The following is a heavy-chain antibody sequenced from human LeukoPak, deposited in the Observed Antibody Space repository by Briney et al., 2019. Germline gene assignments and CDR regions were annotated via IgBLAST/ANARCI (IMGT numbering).Heavy chain of an antibody. J-gene: IGHJ5*02. CDR2: MNPNSGNT. Sequence: ASVKVSCKASGYTFTSYGISWVRQATGQGLEWMGWMNPNSGNTGYAQKFQGRVTITRNTSISTAYMELSSLRSEDTAVYYCARAVSPYCSGGSCYLGNWFDPWGQGTLVTVSS. CDR3: ARAVSPYCSGGSCYLGNWFDP. CDR1: GYTFTSYG. D-gene: IGHD2-15*01. V-gene: IGHV1-8*03.